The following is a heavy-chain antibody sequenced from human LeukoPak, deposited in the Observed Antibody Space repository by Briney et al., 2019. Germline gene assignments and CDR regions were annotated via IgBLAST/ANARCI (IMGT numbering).Heavy chain of an antibody. V-gene: IGHV4-30-4*01. Sequence: SQTLSLTCTVSDGSIGSGDSSWRWIRQPPGKGLEWLAYIFYSGNTYYNPSLKSRLSPSVDTSKNQFSLTLSSVTAADTAVYYCAALGEGVLLSFWGQGVLVTVSS. J-gene: IGHJ4*02. CDR3: AALGEGVLLSF. CDR1: DGSIGSGDSS. CDR2: IFYSGNT. D-gene: IGHD3-10*01.